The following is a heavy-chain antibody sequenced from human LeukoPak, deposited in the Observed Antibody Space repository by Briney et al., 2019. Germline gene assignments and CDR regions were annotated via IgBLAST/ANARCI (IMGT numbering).Heavy chain of an antibody. J-gene: IGHJ3*02. V-gene: IGHV3-30-3*01. CDR3: ARDPLEMATIYAFDI. CDR2: ISYDGSNK. Sequence: QPGGSLRLSCAASGFTFSNYWMHWVRQAPGKGLEWVAVISYDGSNKYYADSVKGRFTISRDNSKNTLYLQMNSLRAEDTAVYYCARDPLEMATIYAFDIWGQGTMVTVSS. D-gene: IGHD5-24*01. CDR1: GFTFSNYW.